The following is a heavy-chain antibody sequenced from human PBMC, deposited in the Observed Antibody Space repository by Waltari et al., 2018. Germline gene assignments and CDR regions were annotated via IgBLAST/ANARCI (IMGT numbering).Heavy chain of an antibody. Sequence: QVQLQESGPGLVKPSQTLSLTCTVSGGSIRSGSYYWSWIRQPAGKGLEWIGRIYTSGSTNYNPSLKSRVTISVDTSKNQFSLKLSSVTAADTAVYYCARGDNYYDSSGYYSPFDYWGQGTLVTVSS. CDR1: GGSIRSGSYY. D-gene: IGHD3-22*01. CDR3: ARGDNYYDSSGYYSPFDY. V-gene: IGHV4-61*02. CDR2: IYTSGST. J-gene: IGHJ4*02.